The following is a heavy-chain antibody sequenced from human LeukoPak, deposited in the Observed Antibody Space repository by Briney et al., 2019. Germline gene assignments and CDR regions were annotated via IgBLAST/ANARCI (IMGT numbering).Heavy chain of an antibody. Sequence: PGGSLRLSCVASGLTVSSYSMNWVRQAPGKGLEWVSYISSSSSTIYYADSVKGRFTISRDNAKNSLDLQMNSLRDEDTAVYYCVGTIAYRGSEYWGQGALVTVSS. CDR3: VGTIAYRGSEY. J-gene: IGHJ4*02. D-gene: IGHD1-7*01. CDR1: GLTVSSYS. V-gene: IGHV3-48*02. CDR2: ISSSSSTI.